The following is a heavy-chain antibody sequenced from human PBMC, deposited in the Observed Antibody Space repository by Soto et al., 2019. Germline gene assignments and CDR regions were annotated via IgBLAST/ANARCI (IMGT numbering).Heavy chain of an antibody. CDR1: GFTFSNYA. J-gene: IGHJ4*02. D-gene: IGHD3-9*01. CDR2: IKSKTDGGTT. Sequence: GGSLRLSCAASGFTFSNYAIRWVRQAPGKGLEWVGRIKSKTDGGTTDYAAPVKGRFTISRDDSKNTLYLQMNSLKTEDTAVYYCTTARYYDILTGYLPYDYWGQGTLVTVSS. V-gene: IGHV3-15*01. CDR3: TTARYYDILTGYLPYDY.